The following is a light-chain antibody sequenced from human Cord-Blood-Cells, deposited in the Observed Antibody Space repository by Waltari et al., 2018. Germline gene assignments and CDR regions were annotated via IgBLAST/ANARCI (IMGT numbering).Light chain of an antibody. CDR1: SSDVGGYNY. J-gene: IGLJ2*01. CDR2: DVS. V-gene: IGLV2-11*01. Sequence: QSALTQPRSVSGSPGQSVTISCTGTSSDVGGYNYVSWYQQHPGKAPKPMIYDVSKRPSGVPDRFFGSKSGNTASLTLSGLQAEDEADYYCCSYAGSYTVVFGGGTKLTVL. CDR3: CSYAGSYTVV.